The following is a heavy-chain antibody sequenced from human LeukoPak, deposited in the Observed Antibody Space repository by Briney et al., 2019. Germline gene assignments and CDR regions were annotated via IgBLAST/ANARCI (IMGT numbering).Heavy chain of an antibody. Sequence: GGSLRLSCVGSGFTFSTYGVQWVRQTPDKGLEWVAYIRYDGSNTYYADSVKGRFTVSRDNSKNTVYLQMHSLRREDTAVYYCAKETTQYYDFWTGYRPFVYYCGHGTLFTVSS. CDR2: IRYDGSNT. D-gene: IGHD3-3*01. J-gene: IGHJ4*01. CDR3: AKETTQYYDFWTGYRPFVYY. CDR1: GFTFSTYG. V-gene: IGHV3-30*02.